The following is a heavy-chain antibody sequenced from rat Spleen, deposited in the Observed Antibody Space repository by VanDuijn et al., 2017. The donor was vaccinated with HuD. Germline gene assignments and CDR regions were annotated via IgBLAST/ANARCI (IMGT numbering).Heavy chain of an antibody. V-gene: IGHV2-72*01. Sequence: QVQLKESGPGLVQPSETLSLTCTVSGFSLTSNGVGWIRQPLGKGLVWMGTIWAGGSTNYNSAVQSRLSISRYTSKSQVFLKMNSLQPEDTGTYYCARHSYYGLFDYWGQGVMVTVSS. CDR3: ARHSYYGLFDY. D-gene: IGHD1-6*01. CDR2: IWAGGST. CDR1: GFSLTSNG. J-gene: IGHJ2*01.